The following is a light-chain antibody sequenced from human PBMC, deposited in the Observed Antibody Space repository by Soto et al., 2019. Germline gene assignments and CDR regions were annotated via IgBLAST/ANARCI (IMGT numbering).Light chain of an antibody. CDR3: QQYNNWPPIT. Sequence: ETVMTQSTATLSVSPGESATLSCRASQSVSSNLAWYQQKPGQAPRLLIYGASTRATGIPARFSGSGSGTKFTLTISSLQSEDFAVYYCQQYNNWPPITFGQGTKVDIK. CDR1: QSVSSN. J-gene: IGKJ1*01. V-gene: IGKV3-15*01. CDR2: GAS.